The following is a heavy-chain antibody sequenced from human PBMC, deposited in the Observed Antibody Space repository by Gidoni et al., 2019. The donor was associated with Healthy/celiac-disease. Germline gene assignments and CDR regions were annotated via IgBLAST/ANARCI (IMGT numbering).Heavy chain of an antibody. CDR1: GFTFDYSA. CDR2: ISWNSGSI. Sequence: EVQLVASGGGLVQPGRSLRLYCEASGFTFDYSAMHWVRQAPGKGLEWVSGISWNSGSIGYADSVKGRFTISRDNAKNSLYLQMNSLRAEDTALYYCTIFGVVIRGKFDYWGQGTLVTVSS. CDR3: TIFGVVIRGKFDY. D-gene: IGHD3-3*01. J-gene: IGHJ4*02. V-gene: IGHV3-9*01.